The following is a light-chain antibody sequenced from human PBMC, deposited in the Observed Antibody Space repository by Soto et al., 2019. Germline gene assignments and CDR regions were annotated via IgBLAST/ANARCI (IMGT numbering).Light chain of an antibody. CDR1: TSNIGAPYD. J-gene: IGLJ1*01. CDR3: QSYDISLHNYV. CDR2: GDN. V-gene: IGLV1-40*01. Sequence: QAVVMQPPSVSGAPGQRVSISCTGSTSNIGAPYDVHWYQHLPGTAPKLLIYGDNNRPSGVPDRFSGSKSGTSASLAITRLQAEDEADYYCQSYDISLHNYVFGTGTKVTVL.